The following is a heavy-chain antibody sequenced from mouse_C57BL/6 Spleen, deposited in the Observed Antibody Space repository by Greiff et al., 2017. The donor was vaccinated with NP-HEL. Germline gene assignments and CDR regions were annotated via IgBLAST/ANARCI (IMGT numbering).Heavy chain of an antibody. Sequence: VQLQQSGPELVKPGASVKISCKASGYSFTGYYMNWVKQSPEKSLEWIGEFNPSTGGTTYNQKFKAKATLPVDKSSSTAYMQLKSLTSEDSAVYYCARGGITTVPYWYFDVWGTGTTVTVSS. D-gene: IGHD1-1*01. CDR2: FNPSTGGT. CDR3: ARGGITTVPYWYFDV. V-gene: IGHV1-42*01. CDR1: GYSFTGYY. J-gene: IGHJ1*03.